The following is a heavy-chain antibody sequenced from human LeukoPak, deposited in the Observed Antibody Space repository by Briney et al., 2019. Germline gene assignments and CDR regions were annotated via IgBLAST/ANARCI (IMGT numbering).Heavy chain of an antibody. Sequence: SETLSLTCTVSGASISSSSSYWAWIRQPPGKGLEWIGTIYYTGTTHHNPSLKSRVTISVDTSQNQFSLKLRSLRSDDTAVYYCARGGLSGSGSADIWGQGTMVTVSS. CDR1: GASISSSSSY. J-gene: IGHJ3*02. CDR2: IYYTGTT. CDR3: ARGGLSGSGSADI. D-gene: IGHD3-10*01. V-gene: IGHV4-39*07.